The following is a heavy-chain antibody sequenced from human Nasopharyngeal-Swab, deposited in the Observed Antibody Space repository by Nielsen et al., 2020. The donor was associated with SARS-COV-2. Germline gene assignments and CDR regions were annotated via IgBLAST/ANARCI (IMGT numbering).Heavy chain of an antibody. J-gene: IGHJ6*02. CDR3: ARDYRGAGYYYYGMDV. CDR2: ISHRGST. Sequence: WIRQPPGKGLEWIGYISHRGSTYYNPSLKSRVTISVDTSKNQVSLNLSSVTAADTAVYYCARDYRGAGYYYYGMDVWGQGTTVTVSS. D-gene: IGHD1-26*01. V-gene: IGHV4-31*02.